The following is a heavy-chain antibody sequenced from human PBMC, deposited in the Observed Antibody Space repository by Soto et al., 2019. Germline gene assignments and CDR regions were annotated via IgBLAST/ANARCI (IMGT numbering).Heavy chain of an antibody. CDR2: MNPYTGKA. Sequence: QVQLVQSGAEVKKPGASVKVSCKASGYTFTTYDINWVRQAPGQGLEWMGWMNPYTGKAGYAQKFQGRVTMTRDNSLSTAYMELSGLRSEDTAVYYCARRKDRSGHNSFDYVGQGTLVTVSS. V-gene: IGHV1-8*01. J-gene: IGHJ4*02. CDR1: GYTFTTYD. CDR3: ARRKDRSGHNSFDY.